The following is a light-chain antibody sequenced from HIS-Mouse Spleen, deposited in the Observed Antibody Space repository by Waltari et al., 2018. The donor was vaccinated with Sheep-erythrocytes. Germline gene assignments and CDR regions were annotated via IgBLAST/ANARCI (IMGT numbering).Light chain of an antibody. Sequence: SYVLTQPPSVSVAPGQTARITCGGNNIGSKSVHWYQQKPGQAPVLVVYDDSDRPSGIRDRFSGSTAGNAATLTVSRVEAGDEADYYCQVWDSSSDHVVFGGGTKLTVL. CDR2: DDS. V-gene: IGLV3-21*02. CDR1: NIGSKS. CDR3: QVWDSSSDHVV. J-gene: IGLJ2*01.